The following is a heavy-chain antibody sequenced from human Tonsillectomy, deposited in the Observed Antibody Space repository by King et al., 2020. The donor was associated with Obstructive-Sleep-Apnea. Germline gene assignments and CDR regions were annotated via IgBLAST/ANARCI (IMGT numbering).Heavy chain of an antibody. D-gene: IGHD1-7*01. CDR2: IYTSGST. Sequence: VQLQESGPGLVEPSETLSLTCTVSGASVNSFYWSWIRQPAGEGLEWIGRIYTSGSTDYNPSLKSRVTMSVDTSKNQFSLKRTSVTAADTAVYYCARVGETIYYYYGMDVWGQGTTVTVSS. V-gene: IGHV4-4*07. CDR1: GASVNSFY. J-gene: IGHJ6*02. CDR3: ARVGETIYYYYGMDV.